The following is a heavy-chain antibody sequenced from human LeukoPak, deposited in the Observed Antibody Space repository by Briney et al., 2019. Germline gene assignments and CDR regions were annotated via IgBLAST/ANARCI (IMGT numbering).Heavy chain of an antibody. V-gene: IGHV3-21*01. CDR2: ISGDSTYI. Sequence: NPGGSLRLSCAASGFTFITYSLIWVRQAPGKGLEWVSSISGDSTYIYYADSVKGRFTISRDNAKNSLFLQMSSLRAEDTAVYYCVRAVFSSSYYWDYWGQGTLVTVSS. CDR3: VRAVFSSSYYWDY. CDR1: GFTFITYS. J-gene: IGHJ4*02. D-gene: IGHD6-13*01.